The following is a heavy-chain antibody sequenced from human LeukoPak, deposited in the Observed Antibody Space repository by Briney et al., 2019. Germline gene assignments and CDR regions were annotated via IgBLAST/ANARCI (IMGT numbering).Heavy chain of an antibody. CDR3: ARAVVVPAAGGWFDP. CDR1: GYTFTSYA. J-gene: IGHJ5*02. V-gene: IGHV1-3*01. Sequence: ASVKVSCKASGYTFTSYAMHWVRQAPGQRLEWMGWINAGNGNTKYSQKFQGRVTITRDTSASTAYMELSSLRSEDTAVYYCARAVVVPAAGGWFDPWGQGTLVTVSS. D-gene: IGHD2-2*01. CDR2: INAGNGNT.